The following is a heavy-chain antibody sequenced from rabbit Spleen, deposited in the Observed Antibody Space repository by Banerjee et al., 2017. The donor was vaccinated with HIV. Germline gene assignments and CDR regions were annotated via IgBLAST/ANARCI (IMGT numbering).Heavy chain of an antibody. J-gene: IGHJ4*01. CDR2: IYTGNGKN. Sequence: QEQLVESGGGLVKPGASMTLICTASGFSFSTSYDMSWVRQAPGKGLEWIGFIYTGNGKNYYANWAKGRFTISKTSSTTVTLQMTSLTAADTATYFCTRDAGSYAYIDGYFDLWGPGTLVTVS. CDR3: TRDAGSYAYIDGYFDL. V-gene: IGHV1S45*01. CDR1: GFSFSTSYD. D-gene: IGHD6-1*01.